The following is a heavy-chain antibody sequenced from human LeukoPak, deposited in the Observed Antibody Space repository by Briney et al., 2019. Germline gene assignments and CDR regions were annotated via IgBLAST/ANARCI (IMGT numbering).Heavy chain of an antibody. Sequence: GGSLRLSCAASGFTFSSYSMNWVRQAPGKGREWVSSISSSSSYIYYADSVKGRFTISRDNAKNSLYLQMNSLRAEDTAVYYCAREYDYGGNSEVELDYWGQGTLVTVSS. V-gene: IGHV3-21*01. CDR2: ISSSSSYI. CDR1: GFTFSSYS. J-gene: IGHJ4*02. CDR3: AREYDYGGNSEVELDY. D-gene: IGHD4-23*01.